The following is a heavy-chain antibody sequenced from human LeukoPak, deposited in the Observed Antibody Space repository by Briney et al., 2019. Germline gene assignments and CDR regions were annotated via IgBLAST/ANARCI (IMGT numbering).Heavy chain of an antibody. Sequence: SETLSLTCTVSGGSISSYYWSWIRQPAGKGLEWIGSIYHSGSTYYNPSLKSRVTISVDTSKNQFSLKLSSVTAADTAVYYCARGGVYDSCDYWGQGTLVTVSS. J-gene: IGHJ4*02. D-gene: IGHD3-22*01. CDR2: IYHSGST. CDR3: ARGGVYDSCDY. V-gene: IGHV4-4*07. CDR1: GGSISSYY.